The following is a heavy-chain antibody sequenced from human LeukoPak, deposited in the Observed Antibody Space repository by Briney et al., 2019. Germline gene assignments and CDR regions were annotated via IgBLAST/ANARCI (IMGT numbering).Heavy chain of an antibody. D-gene: IGHD5-18*01. CDR2: IYYSGST. Sequence: PSETLSLTWTVSGGSISSYYWSWIRQPPGKGLEWIGYIYYSGSTNYNPSLKSRVTISVDTSKNQFSLKLSSVTAADTAVYYCARGWIQLWSLDYWGQGTLVTVSS. CDR3: ARGWIQLWSLDY. V-gene: IGHV4-59*01. CDR1: GGSISSYY. J-gene: IGHJ4*02.